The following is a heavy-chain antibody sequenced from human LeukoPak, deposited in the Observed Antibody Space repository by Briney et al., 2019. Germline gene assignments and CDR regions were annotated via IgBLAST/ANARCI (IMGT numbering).Heavy chain of an antibody. J-gene: IGHJ4*02. CDR3: ARHRSKWLQPSFDY. CDR1: GGSISSDNYY. D-gene: IGHD5-24*01. Sequence: SETLSLTCTVSGGSISSDNYYWGWIRQPPGKGLEWIGSIFYSGNAYDNPSLKSRVTISVDTSKNQFSLKLNSVTAADTAVYYCARHRSKWLQPSFDYWGQGTLVTVSS. V-gene: IGHV4-39*01. CDR2: IFYSGNA.